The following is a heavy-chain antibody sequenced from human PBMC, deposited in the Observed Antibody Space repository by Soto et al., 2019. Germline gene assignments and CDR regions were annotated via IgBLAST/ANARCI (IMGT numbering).Heavy chain of an antibody. J-gene: IGHJ4*02. CDR3: ARVRGSGFDY. CDR2: INHSGST. Sequence: QVQLQQWGAGLLKPSETLSLTCAVYGGSFSGYYWSWIRQPPGKGLEWIGEINHSGSTNYNPSLKSRVTISVDTSKNQFSLKLSSVTAADTAVYYCARVRGSGFDYWGQGILVTVSS. CDR1: GGSFSGYY. V-gene: IGHV4-34*01. D-gene: IGHD3-10*01.